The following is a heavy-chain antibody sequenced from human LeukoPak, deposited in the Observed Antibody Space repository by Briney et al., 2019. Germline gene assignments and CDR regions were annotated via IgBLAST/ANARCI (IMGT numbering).Heavy chain of an antibody. CDR1: GFTFSSYA. J-gene: IGHJ6*04. V-gene: IGHV3-30*04. D-gene: IGHD2-2*01. CDR3: ARDGCSSTSCPRDYYYGMDV. CDR2: ISYDGSNK. Sequence: GRSLRLSCAASGFTFSSYAMHWVRQAPGKGLEWVAVISYDGSNKYYADSVKGRFTISRDNSKNTLYLQMNSLRAEDTAVYYRARDGCSSTSCPRDYYYGMDVWGKGTTVTVSS.